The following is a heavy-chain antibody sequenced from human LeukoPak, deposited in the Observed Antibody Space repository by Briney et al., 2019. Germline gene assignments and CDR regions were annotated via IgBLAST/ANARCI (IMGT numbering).Heavy chain of an antibody. V-gene: IGHV1-8*01. CDR3: TRGPTLGGGGAAAGGY. J-gene: IGHJ4*02. CDR1: GYTFTSYD. D-gene: IGHD6-13*01. Sequence: GASVKVSCKASGYTFTSYDINWVRQATGQGLEWMGWMNPNSGNTAYAQKFQGRVTMTRNTSISTAYMELSSLKTEDTAVYYYTRGPTLGGGGAAAGGYWGQGTLVTVSS. CDR2: MNPNSGNT.